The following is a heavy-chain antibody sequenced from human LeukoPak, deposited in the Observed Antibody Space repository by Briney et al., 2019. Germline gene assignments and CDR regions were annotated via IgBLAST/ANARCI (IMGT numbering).Heavy chain of an antibody. CDR3: ASGGGHMVRGVITYFDY. V-gene: IGHV1-46*01. D-gene: IGHD3-10*01. CDR1: GYTFTSYY. J-gene: IGHJ4*02. Sequence: ASVKVSCKASGYTFTSYYMHWVRQAPGQGLEWMGIINPSGGSTSYAQKFQGRVTMTRDTSTSTVYMELSSLRSEDTAMYYCASGGGHMVRGVITYFDYWGQGTLVTVSS. CDR2: INPSGGST.